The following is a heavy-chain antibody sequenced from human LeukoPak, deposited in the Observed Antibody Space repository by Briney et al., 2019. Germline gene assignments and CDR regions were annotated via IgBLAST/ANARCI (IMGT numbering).Heavy chain of an antibody. CDR3: AVGGVDYYFDY. Sequence: ASVKVSCKTSGHTFTSYYIHWVRQAPGQGLEWMGWSNPNSGGTNYAQRFQGRVTMTRDTSLRTVYMELTRLRSDDTAVYYCAVGGVDYYFDYWGQGTRVTVSS. D-gene: IGHD3-10*01. CDR2: SNPNSGGT. V-gene: IGHV1-2*02. CDR1: GHTFTSYY. J-gene: IGHJ4*02.